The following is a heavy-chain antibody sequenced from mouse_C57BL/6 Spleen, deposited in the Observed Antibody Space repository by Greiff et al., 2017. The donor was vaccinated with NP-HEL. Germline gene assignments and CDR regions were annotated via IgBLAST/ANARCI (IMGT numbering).Heavy chain of an antibody. CDR3: AITTVGGMDY. Sequence: DVMLVESGGGLVQPGGSLKLSCAASGFTFSDYYMYWVRQTPEKRLEWVAYISNGGGSTYYPDTVKGRFTISRDNAKNTLYLQMSRLKSEDTAMYYCAITTVGGMDYWGQGTSVTVSS. CDR2: ISNGGGST. D-gene: IGHD1-1*01. V-gene: IGHV5-12*01. J-gene: IGHJ4*01. CDR1: GFTFSDYY.